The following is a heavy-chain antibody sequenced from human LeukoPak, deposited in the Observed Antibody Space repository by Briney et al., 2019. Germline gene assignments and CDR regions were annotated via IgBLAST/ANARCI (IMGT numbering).Heavy chain of an antibody. V-gene: IGHV4-59*01. Sequence: PSETLSLTCTVSGGPISSYYWNWIRRSPRKGLEWIGYFYYSASSNYNPSLTSRVTISADTSKNQFSLKLTSVTPADTAVYYCARAGGAIFGVVIDSHFDYWGQGILVSVSS. CDR2: FYYSASS. CDR1: GGPISSYY. CDR3: ARAGGAIFGVVIDSHFDY. D-gene: IGHD3-3*02. J-gene: IGHJ4*02.